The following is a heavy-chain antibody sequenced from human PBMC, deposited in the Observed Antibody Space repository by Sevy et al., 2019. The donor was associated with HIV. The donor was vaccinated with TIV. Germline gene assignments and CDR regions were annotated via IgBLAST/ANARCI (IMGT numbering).Heavy chain of an antibody. V-gene: IGHV5-51*01. CDR3: ARLDSYSIGWSPRYYFDY. J-gene: IGHJ4*02. D-gene: IGHD6-19*01. CDR1: AYTFTTHW. CDR2: MSPGDSDP. Sequence: TAAGSLKISCKGSAYTFTTHWIGWVRQMPGKGLEWMGIMSPGDSDPRYSPSFQGQVTMSVDKSVNTAYLQWHSLETSDTAIYYCARLDSYSIGWSPRYYFDYWGQGTLVTVSS.